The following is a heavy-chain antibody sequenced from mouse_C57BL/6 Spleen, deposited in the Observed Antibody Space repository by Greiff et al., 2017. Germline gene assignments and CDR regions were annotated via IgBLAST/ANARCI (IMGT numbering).Heavy chain of an antibody. D-gene: IGHD2-4*01. Sequence: VQLQQSGAELVRPGASVTLSCKASGYTFTDYEMHWVKQTPVHGLEWIGAIDPETGGTAYNQKFKGKAILTADKSSSTAYMELRSLTSEDSAVYDCTRAGRDDYDANCCAMDYWGQGTSVTVSS. CDR2: IDPETGGT. V-gene: IGHV1-15*01. CDR3: TRAGRDDYDANCCAMDY. CDR1: GYTFTDYE. J-gene: IGHJ4*01.